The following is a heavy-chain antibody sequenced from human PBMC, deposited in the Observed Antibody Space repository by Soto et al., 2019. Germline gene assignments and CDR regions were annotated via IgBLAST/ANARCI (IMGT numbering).Heavy chain of an antibody. J-gene: IGHJ6*02. D-gene: IGHD3-22*01. CDR2: ISAYNGNT. CDR3: ARDYDRSGQLADYYYYSLDV. CDR1: GYTFTSYG. V-gene: IGHV1-18*01. Sequence: ASVKVSFKASGYTFTSYGISWVRQAPGQGLEWMGWISAYNGNTNYAQKLQGRVTMTTDTSTSTAYMELRSLRSDDTAVYYCARDYDRSGQLADYYYYSLDVWGQGTLVTVSS.